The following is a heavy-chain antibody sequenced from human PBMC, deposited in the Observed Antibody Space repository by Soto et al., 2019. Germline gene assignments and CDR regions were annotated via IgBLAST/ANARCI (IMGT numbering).Heavy chain of an antibody. Sequence: QVQLVESGGGVVQPGRSLRLSCAASGFTFSSYGMHWVRQAPGKGLEWVAVIWYDGSNKYYADSVKGRFTISRDNSKNTLYLQMNSLRAEDTAVYYCARDGLSSGWYVGSPRWFDPWGQGTLVTVSS. CDR2: IWYDGSNK. CDR3: ARDGLSSGWYVGSPRWFDP. J-gene: IGHJ5*02. CDR1: GFTFSSYG. V-gene: IGHV3-33*01. D-gene: IGHD6-19*01.